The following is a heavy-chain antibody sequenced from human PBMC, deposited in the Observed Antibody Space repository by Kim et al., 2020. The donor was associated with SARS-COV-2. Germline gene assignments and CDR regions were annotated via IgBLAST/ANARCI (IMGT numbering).Heavy chain of an antibody. V-gene: IGHV4-39*01. J-gene: IGHJ4*02. D-gene: IGHD1-26*01. CDR1: DASITNTNYY. CDR2: IYHAGST. CDR3: AMERGFWELSF. Sequence: SETLSLTCAVSDASITNTNYYCAWVRQPPGKGLEWIGSIYHAGSTSYSPSLKSRVTISVDTSKNQFSLTLNSVTAADTAVYFSAMERGFWELSFWGQGTLVTVSS.